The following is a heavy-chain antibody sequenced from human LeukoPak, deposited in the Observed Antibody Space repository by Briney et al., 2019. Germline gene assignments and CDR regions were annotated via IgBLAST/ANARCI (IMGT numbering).Heavy chain of an antibody. CDR1: GFTFSSYA. Sequence: GGSLRLSCAASGFTFSSYAMSWVRQAPGKGLEWVSGISDSGGTTYYADSVKGRFTISRDNSKNTLYLQMNSLRAEDTAVYYCARDQSSGWYFGINYMDVWGKGTTVTISS. J-gene: IGHJ6*03. CDR3: ARDQSSGWYFGINYMDV. D-gene: IGHD6-19*01. V-gene: IGHV3-23*01. CDR2: ISDSGGTT.